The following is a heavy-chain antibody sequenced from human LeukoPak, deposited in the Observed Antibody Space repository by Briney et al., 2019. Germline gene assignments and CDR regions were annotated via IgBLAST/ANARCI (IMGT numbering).Heavy chain of an antibody. Sequence: GASVKVSCKASGYTFTGYYIHWVREAPGQGLEWMGWINPNSGGTNYAQKFQGRVTMTRDTSISTACMELSRLKSDDTAVYYCARGVDSTGYYCGFNYWGQGTLVTVSS. CDR3: ARGVDSTGYYCGFNY. D-gene: IGHD3-22*01. CDR2: INPNSGGT. CDR1: GYTFTGYY. J-gene: IGHJ4*02. V-gene: IGHV1-2*02.